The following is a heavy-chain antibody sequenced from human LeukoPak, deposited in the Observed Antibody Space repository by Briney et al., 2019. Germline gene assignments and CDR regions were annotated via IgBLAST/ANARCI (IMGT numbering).Heavy chain of an antibody. V-gene: IGHV3-74*01. D-gene: IGHD3-10*01. Sequence: GGSLRLSCAASGFTFSSYWMHWVRQAPGKGLVWVSRINSDGSSTSYPDSVKGRFTISRDNAKNTLDVQMNSLRAEDTAVYYCSTGSGHAFDIWGRGTMVTVSS. CDR1: GFTFSSYW. J-gene: IGHJ3*02. CDR2: INSDGSST. CDR3: STGSGHAFDI.